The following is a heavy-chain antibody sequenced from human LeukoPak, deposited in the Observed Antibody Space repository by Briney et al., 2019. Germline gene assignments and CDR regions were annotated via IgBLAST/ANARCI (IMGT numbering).Heavy chain of an antibody. CDR3: AKGRNGDNVAEASDI. Sequence: PGGSLRLSCAASGFTFSTYAVNWVRQAPGKGLEWVSAMSTSGGRTYYADSVKGRFTISRDNSKNTLYLQMNGLRGEDTAVYYCAKGRNGDNVAEASDIWGQGTMVTVSS. J-gene: IGHJ3*02. V-gene: IGHV3-23*01. CDR2: MSTSGGRT. CDR1: GFTFSTYA. D-gene: IGHD4-17*01.